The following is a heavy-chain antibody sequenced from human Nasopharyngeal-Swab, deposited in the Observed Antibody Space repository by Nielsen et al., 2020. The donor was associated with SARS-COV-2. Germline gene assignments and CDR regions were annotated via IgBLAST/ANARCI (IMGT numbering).Heavy chain of an antibody. V-gene: IGHV3-21*06. CDR2: ISSSSSYI. CDR3: AKPLKNYYDSSGPYDGFNI. J-gene: IGHJ3*02. D-gene: IGHD3-22*01. Sequence: WIRQRPGKGLEWVSSISSSSSYIYYADSVKGRFAISRDSAKNSLFLQMNSLRAEDTAVYYCAKPLKNYYDSSGPYDGFNIWGQGTLVTVSS.